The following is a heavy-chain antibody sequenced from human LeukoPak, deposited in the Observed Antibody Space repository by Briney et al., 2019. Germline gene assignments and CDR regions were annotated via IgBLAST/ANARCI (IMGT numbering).Heavy chain of an antibody. CDR2: IIPIFGTA. CDR3: ASLRLGELSFLYYFDY. Sequence: SVKVSCKASGGTFSSYAISWVRQAPGQGLEWMGGIIPIFGTANYAQKFQGRVTITADESTGTAYMELSSLRSEDTAVYYCASLRLGELSFLYYFDYWGQGTLVTVSS. V-gene: IGHV1-69*13. D-gene: IGHD3-16*02. CDR1: GGTFSSYA. J-gene: IGHJ4*02.